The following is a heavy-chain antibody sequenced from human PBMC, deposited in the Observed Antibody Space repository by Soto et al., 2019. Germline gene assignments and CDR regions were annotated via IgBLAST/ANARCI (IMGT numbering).Heavy chain of an antibody. Sequence: SETLSLTCTVSGGSITTGDYYWSWIRQPPGKGLEWIGYIYYSGSTFYSPSLKSRITISLDTPKNQFSLRLGSVTAADTAVYYCASEDGYNRTYWGQGTQVTVSS. J-gene: IGHJ4*02. V-gene: IGHV4-30-4*01. CDR3: ASEDGYNRTY. CDR1: GGSITTGDYY. CDR2: IYYSGST. D-gene: IGHD5-12*01.